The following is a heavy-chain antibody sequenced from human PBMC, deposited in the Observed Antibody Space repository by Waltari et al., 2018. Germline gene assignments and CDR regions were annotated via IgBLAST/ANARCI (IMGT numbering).Heavy chain of an antibody. CDR3: ARPSLGLYYYHGMDV. D-gene: IGHD3-10*01. J-gene: IGHJ6*02. CDR2: ISAHNGNT. V-gene: IGHV1-18*01. Sequence: QVQLVQSGDEVRKPGASVKVTCPASGYTFTSYAISWVRQAPGQGLEWMGWISAHNGNTNYAQEFQGRVTMTTDTSTSTAYMELRSLKSDDTAIYYCARPSLGLYYYHGMDVWGQGTTVTVSS. CDR1: GYTFTSYA.